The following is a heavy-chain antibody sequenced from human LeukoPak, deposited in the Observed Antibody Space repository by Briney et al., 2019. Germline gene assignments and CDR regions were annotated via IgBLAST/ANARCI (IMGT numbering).Heavy chain of an antibody. J-gene: IGHJ6*02. Sequence: GGSLRLSCAASGFTVSSNYMSWVRQAPGRGLEWVSVIYSGGSTYYADSVKGRFTISRDNSKNTLYLQMNSLRAEDTAVYYCARESTVTGGMDVWGQGTTVTVSS. D-gene: IGHD4-17*01. CDR3: ARESTVTGGMDV. CDR2: IYSGGST. V-gene: IGHV3-53*01. CDR1: GFTVSSNY.